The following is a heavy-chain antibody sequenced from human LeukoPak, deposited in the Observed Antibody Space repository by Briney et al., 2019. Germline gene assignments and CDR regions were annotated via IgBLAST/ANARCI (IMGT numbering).Heavy chain of an antibody. CDR2: IYYSGST. V-gene: IGHV4-39*01. CDR3: ARGAYYDFWSGSWFDP. Sequence: SETLXXXXXXXXGSISSSSXYWGWVRQPPGKGREGVGSIYYSGSTYYKPSLKSRVTISVDTSKNQFSLKRSSVTAADTAVYYCARGAYYDFWSGSWFDPWGQGTLVTVSS. J-gene: IGHJ5*02. D-gene: IGHD3-3*01. CDR1: XGSISSSSXY.